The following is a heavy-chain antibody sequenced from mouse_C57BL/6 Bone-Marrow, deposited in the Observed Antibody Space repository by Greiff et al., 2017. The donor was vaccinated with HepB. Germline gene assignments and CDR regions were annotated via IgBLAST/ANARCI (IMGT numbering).Heavy chain of an antibody. D-gene: IGHD1-1*01. Sequence: VQLQQPGAELVMPGASVKLSCKASGYTFTSYWMHWVKQRPGQGLEWIGEIDPSDSYTNYNQKFKGKSTLTVDKSSSTAYMHLSSLTSEDSAVYYCAREGEVVAFYWYFDVWGTGTTVTVSS. CDR1: GYTFTSYW. CDR2: IDPSDSYT. V-gene: IGHV1-69*01. CDR3: AREGEVVAFYWYFDV. J-gene: IGHJ1*03.